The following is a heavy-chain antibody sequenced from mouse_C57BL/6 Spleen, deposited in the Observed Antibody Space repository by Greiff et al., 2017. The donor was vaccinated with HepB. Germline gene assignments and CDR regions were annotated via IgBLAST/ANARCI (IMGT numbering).Heavy chain of an antibody. CDR1: GYTFTSYW. CDR3: ARPLGITTVVAEGFAY. CDR2: IDPNSGGT. Sequence: QVQLKQPGAELVKPGASVKLSCKASGYTFTSYWMHWVKQRPGRGLEWIGRIDPNSGGTKYNEKFKSKATLTVDKPSSTAYMQLSSLTSEDSAVYYCARPLGITTVVAEGFAYWGQGTLVTVSA. J-gene: IGHJ3*01. D-gene: IGHD1-1*01. V-gene: IGHV1-72*01.